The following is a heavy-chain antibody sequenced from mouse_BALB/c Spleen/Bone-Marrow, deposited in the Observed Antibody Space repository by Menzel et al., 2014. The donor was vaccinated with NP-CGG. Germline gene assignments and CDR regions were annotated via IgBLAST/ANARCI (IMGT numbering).Heavy chain of an antibody. Sequence: VQLQQSGAELVRSGASVKLSCTASGFNIKDYYMHWVKQRPEQGLEWIGWIDPENGDTEYAPKFQGKATMTADTSSNTAYLQLSSLTSEDTAVYYCNGVYYEAWFAYWGQGTLVTVSA. V-gene: IGHV14-4*02. J-gene: IGHJ3*01. D-gene: IGHD1-1*01. CDR3: NGVYYEAWFAY. CDR2: IDPENGDT. CDR1: GFNIKDYY.